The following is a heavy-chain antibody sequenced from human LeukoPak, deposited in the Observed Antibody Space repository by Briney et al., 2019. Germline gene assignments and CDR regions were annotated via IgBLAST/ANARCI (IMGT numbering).Heavy chain of an antibody. J-gene: IGHJ4*02. CDR2: INHSGSI. CDR3: ADRPPFDY. Sequence: PSETLSLTCAVYGGSFSGYYWSWIRQPPGKGLEWIGEINHSGSINYNPSLKSRVTISVDTSKNQFSLKLSSVTAADTAVYYCADRPPFDYWGQGTLVTVSS. V-gene: IGHV4-34*01. CDR1: GGSFSGYY.